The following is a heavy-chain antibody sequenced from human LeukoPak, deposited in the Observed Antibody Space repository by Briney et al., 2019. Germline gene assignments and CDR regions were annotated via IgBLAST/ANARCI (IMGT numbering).Heavy chain of an antibody. D-gene: IGHD6-13*01. V-gene: IGHV3-15*01. CDR1: GFTFSNAW. CDR2: IKSKTDGGTT. Sequence: GGSLRLSCAASGFTFSNAWMSWVRQAPGKGLEWVGRIKSKTDGGTTDYAAPVKGRFTISRDDSKNTLYLQMNSLKTEDTAVYYCTTGLTAATYYYYYMDVWGKGTTVTISS. CDR3: TTGLTAATYYYYYMDV. J-gene: IGHJ6*03.